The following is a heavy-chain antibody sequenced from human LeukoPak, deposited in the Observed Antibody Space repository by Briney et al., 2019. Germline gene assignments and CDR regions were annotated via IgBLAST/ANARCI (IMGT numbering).Heavy chain of an antibody. CDR2: TYYRSQWYN. V-gene: IGHV6-1*01. J-gene: IGHJ6*02. Sequence: SQTLSLICCISGDHDSCNSAAWNWLRQSPSRGLEWLGRTYYRSQWYNEYAVSVKSRITINPDTSKNQVSLQLNSVTPEDTAVYYCARDTVLGRIVVVPASYGMDVWGQGTTVTVSS. CDR3: ARDTVLGRIVVVPASYGMDV. CDR1: GDHDSCNSAA. D-gene: IGHD2-2*01.